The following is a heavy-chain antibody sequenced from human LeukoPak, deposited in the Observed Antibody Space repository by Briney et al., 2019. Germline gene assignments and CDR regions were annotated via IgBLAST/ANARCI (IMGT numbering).Heavy chain of an antibody. CDR2: ISGSGGST. D-gene: IGHD3-10*01. CDR1: GFTFSSYA. Sequence: GGSLRLSCAASGFTFSSYAMSWVRQAPGKGLEWVSAISGSGGSTYYADSVKGRFTISRDNSKNTLYLQMNSLRAEDTAVYYCAKDLMIDYHGSGNFDYWGQGTLVTVSS. CDR3: AKDLMIDYHGSGNFDY. J-gene: IGHJ4*02. V-gene: IGHV3-23*01.